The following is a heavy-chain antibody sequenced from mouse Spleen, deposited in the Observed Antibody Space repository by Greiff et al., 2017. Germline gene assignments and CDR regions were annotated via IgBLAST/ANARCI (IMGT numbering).Heavy chain of an antibody. J-gene: IGHJ4*01. V-gene: IGHV1-7*01. CDR3: ASGIRLDYAMDY. D-gene: IGHD1-2*01. CDR2: INPSSGYT. Sequence: QVQLQQSGAELAKPGASVKLSCKASGYTFTSYWMHWVQQRPGQGLEWIGYINPSSGYTKYNQKFKDKATLTADKSSSTAYMQLSSLTYEDSAVYYCASGIRLDYAMDYWGQGTPVTVPS. CDR1: GYTFTSYW.